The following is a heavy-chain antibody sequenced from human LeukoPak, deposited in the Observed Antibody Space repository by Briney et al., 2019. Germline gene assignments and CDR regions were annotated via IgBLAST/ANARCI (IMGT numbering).Heavy chain of an antibody. J-gene: IGHJ5*02. V-gene: IGHV3-23*01. CDR2: ISGSGAST. CDR3: AKGYSNGHGA. CDR1: GFTFSSYA. D-gene: IGHD6-19*01. Sequence: GGCLRLSCVASGFTFSSYALNWGRQTPGKGLEWVSTISGSGASTYYADAVRGRFTISRDNSRNTLQLQMNSLRAEDTAVYYCAKGYSNGHGAWGQGTRLTVSS.